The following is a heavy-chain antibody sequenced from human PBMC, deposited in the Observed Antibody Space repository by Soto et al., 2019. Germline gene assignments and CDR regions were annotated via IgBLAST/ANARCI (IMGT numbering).Heavy chain of an antibody. CDR1: GYTFTGYY. V-gene: IGHV1-2*02. CDR3: ARDYYDSSGYLYYYGMDV. Sequence: GASVKVSCKASGYTFTGYYMHWVRQAPGQGLEWMGWINPNSGGTNYAQKFQGRVTMTRDTSISTAYMELSRLRSDDTAVYYCARDYYDSSGYLYYYGMDVWGQGTTVTVSS. J-gene: IGHJ6*02. CDR2: INPNSGGT. D-gene: IGHD3-22*01.